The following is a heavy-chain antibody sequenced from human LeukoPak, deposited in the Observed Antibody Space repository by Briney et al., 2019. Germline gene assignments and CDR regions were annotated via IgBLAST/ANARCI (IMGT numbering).Heavy chain of an antibody. CDR2: ISGSGGST. V-gene: IGHV3-23*01. CDR3: AKGRLLWFGEGYYFDY. J-gene: IGHJ4*02. D-gene: IGHD3-10*01. CDR1: GFTFSSYA. Sequence: GGSLRLSCAASGFTFSSYAMSWVRQAPGKGLEWVSAISGSGGSTYYADSVKGRFTISRDNSKNTLYLQMNSLRAEDTAVYYCAKGRLLWFGEGYYFDYWGQGTLVTVSS.